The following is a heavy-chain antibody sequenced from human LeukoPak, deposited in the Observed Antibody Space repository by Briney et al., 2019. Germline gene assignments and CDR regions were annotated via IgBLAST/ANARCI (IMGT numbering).Heavy chain of an antibody. V-gene: IGHV3-23*01. CDR2: ISGSGGST. D-gene: IGHD3-10*01. Sequence: GGSLRLSCAASGFTFSSYAMSWVRQAPGKGLEWVSAISGSGGSTYYADSVKGRFTISRDNSKNTLYLQMNSLRAEDTAVYYCAKISSGSRNIYYFDYWGQGTLVTVSS. J-gene: IGHJ4*02. CDR3: AKISSGSRNIYYFDY. CDR1: GFTFSSYA.